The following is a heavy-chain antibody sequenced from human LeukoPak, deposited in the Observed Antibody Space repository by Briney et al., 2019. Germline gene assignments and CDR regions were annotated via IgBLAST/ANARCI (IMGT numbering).Heavy chain of an antibody. CDR2: IKQDGSEK. CDR1: GFTFSSYW. J-gene: IGHJ4*02. D-gene: IGHD3-9*01. Sequence: GGPLRLSCAASGFTFSSYWMSWVRQAPGKGLEWVANIKQDGSEKYYVDSVKGRFTISRDNAKNSLYLQMNSLRAEDTAVYYCARGLSEGPYYDILTGPRYLDYWGQGTLVTVSS. CDR3: ARGLSEGPYYDILTGPRYLDY. V-gene: IGHV3-7*03.